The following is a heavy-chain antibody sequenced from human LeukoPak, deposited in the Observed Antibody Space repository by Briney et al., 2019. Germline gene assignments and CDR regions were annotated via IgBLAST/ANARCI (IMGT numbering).Heavy chain of an antibody. CDR2: IIPIFGTA. CDR1: GYSFTGYY. CDR3: ARGGVSHYDILTIPGGFDP. Sequence: SVKVSCKASGYSFTGYYMHWVRQAPGQGLEWMGGIIPIFGTANYAQKFQGRVTITADKSTSTAYMELSSLRSEDTAVYYCARGGVSHYDILTIPGGFDPWGQGTLVTVSS. V-gene: IGHV1-69*06. D-gene: IGHD3-9*01. J-gene: IGHJ5*02.